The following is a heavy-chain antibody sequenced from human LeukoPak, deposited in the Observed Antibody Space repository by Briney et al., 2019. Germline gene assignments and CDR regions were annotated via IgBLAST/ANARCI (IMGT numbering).Heavy chain of an antibody. J-gene: IGHJ4*02. CDR1: GFTFSSYA. CDR3: AKNRVGSYYSGSDY. V-gene: IGHV3-23*01. CDR2: VRGSDAGT. D-gene: IGHD1-26*01. Sequence: GGSLRLSCAASGFTFSSYAMNRVRQAPGKGLEWVSAVRGSDAGTSYADSVKGRFTISRDNSKNTLYLQMNSLRAEDTAVYYCAKNRVGSYYSGSDYWGQGTLVAVSS.